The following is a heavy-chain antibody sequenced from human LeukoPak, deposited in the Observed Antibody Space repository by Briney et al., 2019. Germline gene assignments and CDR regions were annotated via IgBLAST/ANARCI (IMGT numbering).Heavy chain of an antibody. CDR1: GFTFSSYA. D-gene: IGHD2-2*01. CDR2: ISYDGSNK. J-gene: IGHJ6*02. Sequence: PGGSLRLSCAASGFTFSSYAMHWVRQAPGKGLEWVAVISYDGSNKYYADSVKGRFTISRDNSKNTLYLQMNSLRAEGTAVYYCARDRGEDCSSTSCYTYGMDVWGQGTTVTVSS. CDR3: ARDRGEDCSSTSCYTYGMDV. V-gene: IGHV3-30-3*01.